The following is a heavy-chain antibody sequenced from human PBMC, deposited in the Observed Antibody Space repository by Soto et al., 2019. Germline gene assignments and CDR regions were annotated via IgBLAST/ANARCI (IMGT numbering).Heavy chain of an antibody. J-gene: IGHJ4*02. D-gene: IGHD2-15*01. CDR1: GGSVSSGSYY. CDR3: ARGDCSGGSCPFDY. Sequence: SETLSLTCTVSGGSVSSGSYYWSWIRQPPGKGLEWIGYIYYSGSTNYNPSLKSRVTISVDTSKNQFSLKLSSVTAADTAVYYCARGDCSGGSCPFDYWGQGTLVTVSS. V-gene: IGHV4-61*01. CDR2: IYYSGST.